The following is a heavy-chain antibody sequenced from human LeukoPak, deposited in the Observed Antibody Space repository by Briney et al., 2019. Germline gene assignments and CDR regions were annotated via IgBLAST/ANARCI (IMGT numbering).Heavy chain of an antibody. CDR3: TSGWALNA. V-gene: IGHV6-1*01. Sequence: SQTLSLTCVISGDSISSNNAAWNWIRQSPSRGLEWLGRTYFRSEWHQDYAVSVKGRIRIDSDTSKNQFSLHLTSMTPGDTAVYYCTSGWALNAWGQGTLVTVSS. CDR1: GDSISSNNAA. D-gene: IGHD3-16*01. J-gene: IGHJ5*02. CDR2: TYFRSEWHQ.